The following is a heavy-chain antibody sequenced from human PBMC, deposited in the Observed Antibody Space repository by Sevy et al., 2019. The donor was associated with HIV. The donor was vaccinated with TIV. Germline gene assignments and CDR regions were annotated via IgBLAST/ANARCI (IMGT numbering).Heavy chain of an antibody. CDR1: GFTFSNAW. Sequence: GGSLRLSCAASGFTFSNAWMSWVRQAPGKGLEWVGRIKTKTEGGTRDYAAPVKGRFTILRDDSRNTLYLQINSLKTEDTAVYYCTRDKVTTYYWGQGTLVTVSA. V-gene: IGHV3-15*01. CDR3: TRDKVTTYY. D-gene: IGHD4-17*01. CDR2: IKTKTEGGTR. J-gene: IGHJ4*02.